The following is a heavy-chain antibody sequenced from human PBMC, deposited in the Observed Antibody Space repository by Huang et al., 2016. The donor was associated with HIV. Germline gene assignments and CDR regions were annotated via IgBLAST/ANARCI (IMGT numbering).Heavy chain of an antibody. J-gene: IGHJ4*02. CDR2: VSFDGSQT. V-gene: IGHV3-30*04. CDR3: ASAPARALSYFDN. CDR1: GFAFSNNA. Sequence: QVLLVESGGGVVQPGKSLRLSCTASGFAFSNNAMHWVRQAPGKGLEWVAVVSFDGSQTYLADSVNDRFTISRDNSKSTLFLQMSSLRPDDTAAYYCASAPARALSYFDNWGQGTLVTVSS. D-gene: IGHD3-10*01.